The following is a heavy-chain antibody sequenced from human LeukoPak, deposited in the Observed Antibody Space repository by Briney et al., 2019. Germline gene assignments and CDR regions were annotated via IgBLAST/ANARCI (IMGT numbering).Heavy chain of an antibody. CDR1: GGSISSYY. J-gene: IGHJ3*02. D-gene: IGHD3-10*01. Sequence: PSETLSLTCTVSGGSISSYYWSWIRLPAGKGLEWIGRIYTSGSTNYNPSLKSRVTMSVDTSKNQFSLKLSSVTAADTAVYYCARERINMVRGVSDAFDIWGQGTMVTVSS. CDR3: ARERINMVRGVSDAFDI. V-gene: IGHV4-4*07. CDR2: IYTSGST.